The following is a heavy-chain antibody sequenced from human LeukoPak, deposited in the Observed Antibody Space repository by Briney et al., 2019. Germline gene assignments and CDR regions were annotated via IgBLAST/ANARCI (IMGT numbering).Heavy chain of an antibody. D-gene: IGHD2-15*01. CDR1: RYSFTSYW. Sequence: GESLKISCKGSRYSFTSYWIGWVRQIPGKGLEWMGIIYPGDSDTRYSPSFQGQVTISADKSISTAYLQWSSLKASDTAMYYCARRGYCSGGSCYSNAFDIWGQGTMVTVSS. V-gene: IGHV5-51*01. CDR3: ARRGYCSGGSCYSNAFDI. CDR2: IYPGDSDT. J-gene: IGHJ3*02.